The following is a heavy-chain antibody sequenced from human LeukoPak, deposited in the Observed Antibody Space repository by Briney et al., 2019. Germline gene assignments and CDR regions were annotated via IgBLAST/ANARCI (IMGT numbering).Heavy chain of an antibody. D-gene: IGHD3-22*01. CDR1: GGSISSSSYY. Sequence: SETLSLTCTVSGGSISSSSYYWGWIRQPPGKGLEWIGSIYYSGSTYYNPSLKSRVTISVDTSKNQFSLKLSSVTAADTAVYHCARTYDSSGYQGFDPWGQGTLVTVSS. CDR2: IYYSGST. CDR3: ARTYDSSGYQGFDP. J-gene: IGHJ5*02. V-gene: IGHV4-39*07.